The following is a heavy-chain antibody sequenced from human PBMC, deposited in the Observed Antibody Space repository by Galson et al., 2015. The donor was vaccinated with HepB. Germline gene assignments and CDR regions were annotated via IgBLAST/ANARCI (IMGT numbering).Heavy chain of an antibody. D-gene: IGHD6-19*01. CDR1: GFTFSTFW. CDR2: IKPDGGEK. Sequence: SLRLSCAASGFTFSTFWMGWVRQAPGKGLEWVANIKPDGGEKYYVDSVKGRFTISRDNAKNSLSLQMNSLRVDDTAIYYCTRDRSGCANFWGQGTLVTVSS. CDR3: TRDRSGCANF. V-gene: IGHV3-7*03. J-gene: IGHJ4*02.